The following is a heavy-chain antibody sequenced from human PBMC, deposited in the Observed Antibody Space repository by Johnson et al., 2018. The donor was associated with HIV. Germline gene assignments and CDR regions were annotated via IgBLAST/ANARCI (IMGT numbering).Heavy chain of an antibody. D-gene: IGHD3-3*01. Sequence: QVQLVESGGGVVQPGRSLRLSCAASGFTFSGYNMHWVRQAPGKGLEWVAVISYDGSDKYYADSVKGRFTISRDNSKSTLDLQMNSLRTEDTAVYYCAKDASATIFGVISGYAFDILGQGTTVTVSS. CDR2: ISYDGSDK. J-gene: IGHJ3*02. CDR3: AKDASATIFGVISGYAFDI. V-gene: IGHV3-30-3*01. CDR1: GFTFSGYN.